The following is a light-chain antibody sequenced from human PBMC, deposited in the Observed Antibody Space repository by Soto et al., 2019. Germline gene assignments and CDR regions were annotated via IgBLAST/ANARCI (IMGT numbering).Light chain of an antibody. Sequence: DIVMTQSPDSLAVSLGERATINCKSSQSVLYSSNNKNYLAWYQQKPGQPPKLLIYWASTRESGVPVRFSGSGSGTDFTLTIRSLQAEDVAVDYCQQDYSTPLTFGQGTKVAIK. V-gene: IGKV4-1*01. J-gene: IGKJ1*01. CDR2: WAS. CDR3: QQDYSTPLT. CDR1: QSVLYSSNNKNY.